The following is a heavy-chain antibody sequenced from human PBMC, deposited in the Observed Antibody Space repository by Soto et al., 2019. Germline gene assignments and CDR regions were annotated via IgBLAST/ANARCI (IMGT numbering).Heavy chain of an antibody. CDR2: ISADNGDT. CDR3: ARCYCSAGSCFTCWHFDL. D-gene: IGHD2-15*01. V-gene: IGHV1-18*01. CDR1: GYTFTTFG. Sequence: QVQVVQSGAEVKKPGASVKVACKASGYTFTTFGMSWVRQAPGQGLEWMGWISADNGDTNSEKKFQDRVTMTTDTSTNTAYMELRSLTSDDTAVYYCARCYCSAGSCFTCWHFDLWGRGTLVTVSS. J-gene: IGHJ2*01.